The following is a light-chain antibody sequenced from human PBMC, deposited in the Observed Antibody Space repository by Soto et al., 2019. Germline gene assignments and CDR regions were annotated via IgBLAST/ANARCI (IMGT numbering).Light chain of an antibody. V-gene: IGKV3-20*01. CDR2: SAS. CDR3: QQYGSSPQSS. Sequence: EMVLTQSPGTLSLSPGERATLSCRASQSVSSSYLAWYQQKPGQAPRLLIYSASSRATGIPDRFSGSGSGTDFTLTISRLEPEDFAVYYCQQYGSSPQSSFGQGTKVEIK. CDR1: QSVSSSY. J-gene: IGKJ1*01.